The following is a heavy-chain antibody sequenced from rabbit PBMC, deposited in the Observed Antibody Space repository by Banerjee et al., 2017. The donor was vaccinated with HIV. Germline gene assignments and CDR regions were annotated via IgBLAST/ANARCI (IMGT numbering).Heavy chain of an antibody. V-gene: IGHV1S45*01. Sequence: QEQLEESGGDLVKPEGSLTLTCTASGFSFSSSYWICWIRQAPGKGLEWIACIDAGSNGNTYYASWAKGRFTVSKTSSTTVTLQMTSLTAADTATYFCASGYSDIYFNLWGQGTLVTVS. CDR3: ASGYSDIYFNL. CDR2: IDAGSNGNT. D-gene: IGHD1-1*01. J-gene: IGHJ4*01. CDR1: GFSFSSSYW.